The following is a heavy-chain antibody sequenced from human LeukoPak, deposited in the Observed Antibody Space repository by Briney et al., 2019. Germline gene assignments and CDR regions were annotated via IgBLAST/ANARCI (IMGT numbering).Heavy chain of an antibody. CDR2: IDDRGNT. Sequence: SETLSLTCLVSVGSMKKSYWPCVRQAPGKGLEWMGNIDDRGNTNYSPSLKSRVTISLDTSQSQFPMRATYVTAADRALYFCARGSSPAALPYMDAWGKGTTVSVS. V-gene: IGHV4-59*01. CDR1: VGSMKKSY. D-gene: IGHD2-2*01. CDR3: ARGSSPAALPYMDA. J-gene: IGHJ6*03.